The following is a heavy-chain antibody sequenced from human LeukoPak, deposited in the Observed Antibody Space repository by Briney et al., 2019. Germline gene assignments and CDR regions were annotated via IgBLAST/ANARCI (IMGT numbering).Heavy chain of an antibody. D-gene: IGHD1-14*01. V-gene: IGHV3-53*01. CDR3: ARGVEPLAANTLAY. CDR1: GFTVITND. Sequence: AGGSPRLSRAASGFTVITNDMTWVRQAPGKGLEWVSVLYSDGNTKYADSVQGRFTISRDNSKNTLYLEMNSLSPDDTAVYYCARGVEPLAANTLAYWGQGTLVTVSS. CDR2: LYSDGNT. J-gene: IGHJ4*02.